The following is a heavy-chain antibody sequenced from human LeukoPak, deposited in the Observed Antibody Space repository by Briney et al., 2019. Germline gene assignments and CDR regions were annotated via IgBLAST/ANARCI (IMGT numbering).Heavy chain of an antibody. CDR1: GGSISSGGYY. CDR3: ARLRGSWYSRSNWFDP. CDR2: IYYSGST. D-gene: IGHD6-13*01. Sequence: SQTLSLTCTVSGGSISSGGYYWSWIRQHPGKGLEWIGYIYYSGSTYYNPSLKSRVTISVDTSKNQFSLKLSSVTAADTAVYYCARLRGSWYSRSNWFDPRGQGTLVTVSS. V-gene: IGHV4-31*03. J-gene: IGHJ5*02.